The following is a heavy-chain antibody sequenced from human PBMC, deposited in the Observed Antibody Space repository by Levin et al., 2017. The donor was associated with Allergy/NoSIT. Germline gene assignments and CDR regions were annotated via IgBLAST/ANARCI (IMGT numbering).Heavy chain of an antibody. Sequence: GGSLRLSCAASGFTFSGSAMHWVRQASGKGLEWVGRIRSKANSYATAYAASVKGRFTISRDDSKNTAYLQMNSLKTEDTAVYYCTRLIAVAGTGDYWGQGTLVTVSS. J-gene: IGHJ4*02. CDR3: TRLIAVAGTGDY. CDR1: GFTFSGSA. CDR2: IRSKANSYAT. D-gene: IGHD6-19*01. V-gene: IGHV3-73*01.